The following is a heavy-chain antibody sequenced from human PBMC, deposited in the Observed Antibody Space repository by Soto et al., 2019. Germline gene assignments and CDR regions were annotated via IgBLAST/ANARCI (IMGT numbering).Heavy chain of an antibody. CDR3: ARAEGEMATITGFDY. J-gene: IGHJ4*02. CDR2: INHSGST. V-gene: IGHV4-34*01. Sequence: QVQLQQWGAGLLKPSETLSLTCAVYGGSFSGYYWSWIRQPPGKGLEWIGEINHSGSTNYNPSLQSRVTISVDTSKNQFSLKLSSVTAADTAVYYCARAEGEMATITGFDYWGQGTLVTVSS. D-gene: IGHD5-12*01. CDR1: GGSFSGYY.